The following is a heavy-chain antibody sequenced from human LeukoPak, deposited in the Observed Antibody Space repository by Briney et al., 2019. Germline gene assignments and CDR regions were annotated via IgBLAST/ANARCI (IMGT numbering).Heavy chain of an antibody. V-gene: IGHV1-46*01. D-gene: IGHD3-3*01. CDR1: GYTFTNYY. CDR3: ARVRSGYYDAFDI. CDR2: INPSGGST. J-gene: IGHJ3*02. Sequence: ASVTASCTASGYTFTNYYMHWVRQAPGQGLEWMGIINPSGGSTSYAQKFQGRVTMTRDTPTSTVYMEVSSLRSEDTAVYYCARVRSGYYDAFDIWGQGTMVTVSS.